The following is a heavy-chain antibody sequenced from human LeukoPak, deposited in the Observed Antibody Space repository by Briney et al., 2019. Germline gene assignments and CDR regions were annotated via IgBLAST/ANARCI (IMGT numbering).Heavy chain of an antibody. CDR2: IYYSGST. CDR3: ARGVTIYEWIQPMYYFDY. J-gene: IGHJ4*02. V-gene: IGHV4-30-4*01. Sequence: SQTLSLTCTVSGGSISSGDYYWSWIRQPPGKGLEWIGYIYYSGSTYYNPSLKSRVTISVDTSKNQFSLRLSSVTAADTAVYYCARGVTIYEWIQPMYYFDYWGQGTLVTVSS. D-gene: IGHD5-18*01. CDR1: GGSISSGDYY.